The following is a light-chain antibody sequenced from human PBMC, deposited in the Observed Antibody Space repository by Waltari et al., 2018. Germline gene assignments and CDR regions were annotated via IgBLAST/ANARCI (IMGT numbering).Light chain of an antibody. J-gene: IGKJ1*01. CDR1: RSITSW. CDR2: KAS. CDR3: QQYDTYWT. V-gene: IGKV1-5*03. Sequence: DIQMTQSPSTLSASVGDRVTITCRASRSITSWLAWYQQKPGRDPKLLISKASNLQGGVPSRFSGSGSGTEFTLTISSLQPDDFATYYCQQYDTYWTFGQGTKVEV.